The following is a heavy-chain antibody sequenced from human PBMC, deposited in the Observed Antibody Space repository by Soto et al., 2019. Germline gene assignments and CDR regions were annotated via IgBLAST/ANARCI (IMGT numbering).Heavy chain of an antibody. D-gene: IGHD3-22*01. V-gene: IGHV1-18*01. J-gene: IGHJ4*02. CDR2: ISGYNGNT. Sequence: ASVKVSCKASGYTFTKYGISWVRQAPGQGLEWMGWISGYNGNTNYAQKYQGRITMTRDTSISTAYMELSRLRSDDTAVYYCARPVAYYYDSSGYSFDYWGQGTLVTVSS. CDR1: GYTFTKYG. CDR3: ARPVAYYYDSSGYSFDY.